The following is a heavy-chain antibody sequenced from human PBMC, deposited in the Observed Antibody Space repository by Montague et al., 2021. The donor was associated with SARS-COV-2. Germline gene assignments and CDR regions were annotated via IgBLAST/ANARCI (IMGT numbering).Heavy chain of an antibody. Sequence: SETLSLTCTVSGGPSSSFYWGWFRRPPGKGLEWIGYIFDSGSTNYNPSLTSRATMSVDTSKNQFSLKVNSVTAADTAVYYCARHYSATLPAVYWGQGTLVTVSS. CDR3: ARHYSATLPAVY. D-gene: IGHD2-15*01. V-gene: IGHV4-59*08. CDR2: IFDSGST. J-gene: IGHJ4*02. CDR1: GGPSSSFY.